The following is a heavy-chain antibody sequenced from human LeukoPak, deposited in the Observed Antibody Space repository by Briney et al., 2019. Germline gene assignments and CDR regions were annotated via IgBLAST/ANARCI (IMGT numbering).Heavy chain of an antibody. J-gene: IGHJ4*02. D-gene: IGHD3-10*01. V-gene: IGHV4-59*08. CDR2: IYYSGST. CDR3: ARIYYYGSLYYFDY. CDR1: GDSITNYF. Sequence: PSETLSLTCSVSGDSITNYFWSWIRQPPGKGLEWIGYIYYSGSTNYNPSLKSRATISVATSKNQLSLNLSSVTAADTAVYYCARIYYYGSLYYFDYWGQGTLVTVSS.